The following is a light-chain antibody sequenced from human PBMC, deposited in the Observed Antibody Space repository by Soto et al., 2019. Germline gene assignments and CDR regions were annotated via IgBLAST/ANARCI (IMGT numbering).Light chain of an antibody. J-gene: IGLJ2*01. V-gene: IGLV2-14*01. Sequence: QSALTQPASVSGSPGQSITIPCTGTSSDVGGYKYVSWYQQHPGKAPKLIIHEVSSRPSGVSSRFSGSKSGNTATLSISGLQDEDEADYYCSSYTRSATLVFGVGTKLTVL. CDR1: SSDVGGYKY. CDR2: EVS. CDR3: SSYTRSATLV.